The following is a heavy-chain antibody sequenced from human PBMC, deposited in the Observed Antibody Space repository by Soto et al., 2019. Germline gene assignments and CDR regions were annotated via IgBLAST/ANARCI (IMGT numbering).Heavy chain of an antibody. Sequence: PGGSLRLSCAVVGMTVSGKKYVAWVRQAPGKGLEWVSGVYDADGKYYADSVKGRFTTSRDSSKTIVYLEMNDLGPEDTAIYYWATWLQREHAYDDWGQGTTVTVSS. CDR2: VYDADGK. V-gene: IGHV3-53*01. CDR1: GMTVSGKKY. CDR3: ATWLQREHAYDD. J-gene: IGHJ3*01. D-gene: IGHD6-25*01.